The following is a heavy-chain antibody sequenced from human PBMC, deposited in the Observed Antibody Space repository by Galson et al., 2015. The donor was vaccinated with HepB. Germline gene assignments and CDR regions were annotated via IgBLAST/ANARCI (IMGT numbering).Heavy chain of an antibody. CDR2: IYYSGST. CDR1: GGSISSYY. CDR3: ARWPSHSSLLSYSWFDP. Sequence: ETLSLTCTVSGGSISSYYWSWIRQPPGKGLEWIGYIYYSGSTNYNPSLKSRVTISVDTSKNQFSLKLSSVTAADTAVYYCARWPSHSSLLSYSWFDPWGQGTLVTVSS. J-gene: IGHJ5*02. D-gene: IGHD6-6*01. V-gene: IGHV4-59*01.